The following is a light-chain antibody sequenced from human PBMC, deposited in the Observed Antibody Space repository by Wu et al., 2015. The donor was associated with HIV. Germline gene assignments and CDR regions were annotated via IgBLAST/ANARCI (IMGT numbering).Light chain of an antibody. CDR1: QSIATMY. Sequence: EIVLTQSPGTLSLSPGERATLSCRASQSIATMYLAWFQHKPGQAPRLVIYGGSNRAAGIPDRFSGSGSGTVFTLTISRLEPEDFAVYYCQQCGDSPRITFGQGTRLE. V-gene: IGKV3-20*01. J-gene: IGKJ5*01. CDR2: GGS. CDR3: QQCGDSPRIT.